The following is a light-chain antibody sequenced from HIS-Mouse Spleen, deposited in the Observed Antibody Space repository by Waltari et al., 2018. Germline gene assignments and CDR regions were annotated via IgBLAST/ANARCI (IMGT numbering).Light chain of an antibody. CDR3: YSTDSSGNHRV. J-gene: IGLJ2*01. Sequence: SYELTQPPSVSVSPGQTARITCSGDALPNKYAYWYQQKSGKAPVLVIYEDSKRPSGIPERFSGSSSGTMATLTISGAQVEDEADYYCYSTDSSGNHRVFGGGTKLTVL. CDR1: ALPNKY. CDR2: EDS. V-gene: IGLV3-10*01.